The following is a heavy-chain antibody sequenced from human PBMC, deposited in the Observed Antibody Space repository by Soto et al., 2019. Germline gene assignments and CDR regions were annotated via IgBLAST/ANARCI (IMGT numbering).Heavy chain of an antibody. V-gene: IGHV4-31*03. CDR3: ARDGAGRNYFDY. CDR1: GASISSGGYY. J-gene: IGHJ4*02. D-gene: IGHD3-10*01. CDR2: IYYSGST. Sequence: SETLSLTCTVSGASISSGGYYWNWIRQHPGKGLEWIGYIYYSGSTYYNPSLKSRVTMSVDTSKNQFSLKLTSVTAADTAVYYCARDGAGRNYFDYWGQGTLVTVSS.